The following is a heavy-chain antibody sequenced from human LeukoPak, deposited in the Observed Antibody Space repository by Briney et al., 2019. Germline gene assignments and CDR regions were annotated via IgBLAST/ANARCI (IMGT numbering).Heavy chain of an antibody. CDR3: AREGTVVTATVPNYDY. CDR1: GFTFSSYA. V-gene: IGHV3-30-3*01. Sequence: PGRSLRLSCAASGFTFSSYAMHWVRQAPGKGLEWVAVISYDGSNKYYADSVKGRFTISRDNSKNTLYLQMNSLRAEDTAVYYCAREGTVVTATVPNYDYWGQGTLVTVSS. J-gene: IGHJ4*02. D-gene: IGHD2-21*02. CDR2: ISYDGSNK.